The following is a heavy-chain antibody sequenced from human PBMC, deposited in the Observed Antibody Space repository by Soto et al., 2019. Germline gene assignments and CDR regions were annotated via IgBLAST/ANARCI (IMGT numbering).Heavy chain of an antibody. CDR1: GYTFTSYY. Sequence: GASVKVSCKASGYTFTSYYMHWVRQAPGQGLEWMGIINPSGGSTSYAQKFQGRVTMTRDTSTSTVYMELSSLRSEDTAVYYCARVKKLSIAAAGFTGGPDYGMDVWGQGTTVTVSS. D-gene: IGHD6-13*01. CDR2: INPSGGST. V-gene: IGHV1-46*01. CDR3: ARVKKLSIAAAGFTGGPDYGMDV. J-gene: IGHJ6*02.